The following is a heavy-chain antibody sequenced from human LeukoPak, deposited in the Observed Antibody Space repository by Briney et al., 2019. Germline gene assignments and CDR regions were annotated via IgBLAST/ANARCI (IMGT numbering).Heavy chain of an antibody. V-gene: IGHV3-66*01. Sequence: GGSLRLSCAASRLIVSSNYMAWVRQAPGKGLEWVSVIYSGGNTYYADSVKGRFTISRDNSKNTLYLQMNSLRAEDTAVYYCARDRGWFDPWGLGTLVTVSS. CDR1: RLIVSSNY. CDR3: ARDRGWFDP. J-gene: IGHJ5*02. CDR2: IYSGGNT.